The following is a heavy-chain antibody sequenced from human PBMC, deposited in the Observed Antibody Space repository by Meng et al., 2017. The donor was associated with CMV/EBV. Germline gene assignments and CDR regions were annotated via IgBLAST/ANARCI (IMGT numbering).Heavy chain of an antibody. CDR2: IYNGGNNK. CDR3: ASGGSRWFVPFGY. Sequence: GESLKISCAASGFTFSNYAMSWVRQAPGKGPEWVSVIYNGGNNKYYADSVKGRFTISRDDSKNTLYLQMDSLRAEDTAVYYCASGGSRWFVPFGYWGQGTLVTVSS. V-gene: IGHV3-23*03. CDR1: GFTFSNYA. D-gene: IGHD6-13*01. J-gene: IGHJ4*02.